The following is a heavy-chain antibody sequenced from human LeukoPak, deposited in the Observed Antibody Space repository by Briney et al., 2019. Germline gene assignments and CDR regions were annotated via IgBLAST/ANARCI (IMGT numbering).Heavy chain of an antibody. J-gene: IGHJ4*02. CDR3: AREGFGSYPGVTYDY. CDR1: GGTFSSYA. V-gene: IGHV1-69*13. Sequence: EASVKVSCKASGGTFSSYAISWVRQAPGQGLEWMGGIIPIFGTANYAQKFQGRVTITADESTSTAYMELSSLRSEDTAVYYCAREGFGSYPGVTYDYWGQGTLVTVSS. D-gene: IGHD1-26*01. CDR2: IIPIFGTA.